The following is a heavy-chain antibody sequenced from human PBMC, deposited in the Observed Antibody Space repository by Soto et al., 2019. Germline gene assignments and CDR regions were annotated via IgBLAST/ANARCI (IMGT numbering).Heavy chain of an antibody. CDR2: INHSGST. J-gene: IGHJ6*02. CDR1: GGSFSGYY. D-gene: IGHD1-7*01. V-gene: IGHV4-34*01. CDR3: ARGLRGLSWNYSHPSKNYYYGMDV. Sequence: ETLSLTCAVYGGSFSGYYWSWIRQPPGKGLEWIGEINHSGSTNYNPSLKSRVTISVDTSKNQFSLKLSSVTAADTAVYYCARGLRGLSWNYSHPSKNYYYGMDVWGQGTTVTVSS.